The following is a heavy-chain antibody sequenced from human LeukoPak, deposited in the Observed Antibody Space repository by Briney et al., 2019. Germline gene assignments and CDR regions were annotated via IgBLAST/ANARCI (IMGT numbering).Heavy chain of an antibody. D-gene: IGHD1-1*01. CDR3: ASERTIHEDYFDY. CDR2: ISSSGSTI. CDR1: GFTFSDYY. Sequence: GGSLRLSCAASGFTFSDYYMSWIRQAPGKGLEWVSYISSSGSTIYYADSVKGRFTISRDNAKNSLYLQMNSLRAEDTAVYYCASERTIHEDYFDYWGQGTLVTVSS. V-gene: IGHV3-11*04. J-gene: IGHJ4*02.